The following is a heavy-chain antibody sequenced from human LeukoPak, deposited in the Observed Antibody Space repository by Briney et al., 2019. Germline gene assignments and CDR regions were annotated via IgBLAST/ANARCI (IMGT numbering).Heavy chain of an antibody. Sequence: PSETLSLTCTVSGGSISSYYWSWIRQPAGKGLEWIGRIYTSGSTNYNPSLKSRVTMSVDTSKNQFSLKLSSVTAADTAVYYCARDIDYGDYSAWFDPWGQGTLVTVSS. CDR2: IYTSGST. V-gene: IGHV4-4*07. D-gene: IGHD4-17*01. CDR1: GGSISSYY. J-gene: IGHJ5*02. CDR3: ARDIDYGDYSAWFDP.